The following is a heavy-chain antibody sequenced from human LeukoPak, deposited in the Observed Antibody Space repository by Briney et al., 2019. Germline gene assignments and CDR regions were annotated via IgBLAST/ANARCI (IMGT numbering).Heavy chain of an antibody. CDR3: ARVHRHWYFDL. CDR1: GGTFSSYA. V-gene: IGHV1-69*06. CDR2: IIPIFGTA. Sequence: ASVKVSCKASGGTFSSYAISWVRQAPGQGLEWMGGIIPIFGTANYAQKFQGRVTITADKSTSTAYMELSSLRSEDTAVYYCARVHRHWYFDLWGRGTLVTVSS. J-gene: IGHJ2*01. D-gene: IGHD3-10*01.